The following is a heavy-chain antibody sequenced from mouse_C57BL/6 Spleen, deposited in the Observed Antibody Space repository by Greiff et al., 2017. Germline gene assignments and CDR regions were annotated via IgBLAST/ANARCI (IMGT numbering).Heavy chain of an antibody. V-gene: IGHV5-12*01. Sequence: EVMLVESGGGLVQPGGSLKLSCAASGFTFSDYYMYWVRQTPEKRLEWVAYISNGGGSTYYPDTVKGRFTISRDNAKNTLYLQMSRLKSEDTAMYYCARSFFWDVGYFDVWGTGTTVTVSS. J-gene: IGHJ1*03. D-gene: IGHD4-1*01. CDR3: ARSFFWDVGYFDV. CDR2: ISNGGGST. CDR1: GFTFSDYY.